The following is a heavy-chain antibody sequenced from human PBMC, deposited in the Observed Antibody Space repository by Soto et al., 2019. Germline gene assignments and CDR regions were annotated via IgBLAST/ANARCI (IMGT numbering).Heavy chain of an antibody. CDR3: ARPLLSPQDFIAGEFDY. CDR2: ISYDGSNK. V-gene: IGHV3-30*14. Sequence: QVQLVESGGGVVQPGRSLRLSCAASGFTFSSYAMHWVRQAPGKGLERVAVISYDGSNKYYADSVKGRFTITRDNSKKPLYLQMSSLRAEDSAVYYCARPLLSPQDFIAGEFDYWGQRTLVIVSS. D-gene: IGHD6-13*01. CDR1: GFTFSSYA. J-gene: IGHJ4*02.